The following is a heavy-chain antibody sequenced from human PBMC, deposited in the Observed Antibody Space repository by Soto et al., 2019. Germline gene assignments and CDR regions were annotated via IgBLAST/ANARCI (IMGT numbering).Heavy chain of an antibody. D-gene: IGHD4-17*01. CDR3: ARVKVSDGGRQIDAFDI. CDR1: GGTFSSYA. Sequence: SVKVSCKASGGTFSSYAISWVRQAPGQGLEWMGGIIPIFGTANYAQKFQGRVTITADESTSTAYMELSSLRSEDTAVYYCARVKVSDGGRQIDAFDIWGQGTMVTVSS. V-gene: IGHV1-69*13. CDR2: IIPIFGTA. J-gene: IGHJ3*02.